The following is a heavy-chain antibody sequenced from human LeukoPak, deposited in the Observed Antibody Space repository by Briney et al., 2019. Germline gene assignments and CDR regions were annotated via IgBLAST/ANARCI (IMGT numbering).Heavy chain of an antibody. Sequence: GGSLRLSCAASGFSFSDTGMTWVRQAPGKGLEWVSTITFSGFGLYYADSVKGRFTVSRDNSKNMVYLQMNSLRADDTAVYYCAKDLLRWSFDYWGQGTLVTVSS. D-gene: IGHD4-23*01. V-gene: IGHV3-23*01. CDR2: ITFSGFGL. CDR3: AKDLLRWSFDY. CDR1: GFSFSDTG. J-gene: IGHJ4*02.